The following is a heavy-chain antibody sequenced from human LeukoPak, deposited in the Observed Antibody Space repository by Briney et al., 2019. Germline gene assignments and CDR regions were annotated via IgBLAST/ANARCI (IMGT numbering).Heavy chain of an antibody. CDR1: AAPMSRFY. V-gene: IGHV4-4*09. Sequence: SETLSLTCTAYAAPMSRFYWNWVRQPPGKGLEWIGNIYNGVPTFFNPPLKSRATLSVDTSKTQFSLQLASVTAADTAVYYCVQTTGWPGFDYWGQGILVTVSS. J-gene: IGHJ4*02. CDR3: VQTTGWPGFDY. CDR2: IYNGVPT. D-gene: IGHD6-19*01.